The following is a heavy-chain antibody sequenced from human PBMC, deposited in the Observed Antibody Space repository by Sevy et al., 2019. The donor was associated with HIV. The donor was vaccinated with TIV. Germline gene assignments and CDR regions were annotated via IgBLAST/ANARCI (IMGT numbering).Heavy chain of an antibody. Sequence: GGSLRLSCVASGFTFSSYDVNWVRQAPGKGLQWVSKISGGGDATYYADSVKGRFTISRDNSKNTLYLQMNSLSAEDTALHYCTKGNDLAVVPERDKLYHYYAMDVWGQGTTVTVSS. CDR1: GFTFSSYD. J-gene: IGHJ6*02. V-gene: IGHV3-23*01. CDR3: TKGNDLAVVPERDKLYHYYAMDV. D-gene: IGHD2-2*01. CDR2: ISGGGDAT.